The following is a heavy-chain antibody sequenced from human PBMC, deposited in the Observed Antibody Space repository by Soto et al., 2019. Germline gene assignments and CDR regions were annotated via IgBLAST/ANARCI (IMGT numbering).Heavy chain of an antibody. J-gene: IGHJ5*02. CDR3: ARDWFDA. CDR1: GFTFSNYW. Sequence: XGSLRLSGVASGFTFSNYWMSWVRQAPGKGLEWVANMKKDGSQKYYVDSVKGRFTISRDNARNSLYLQMNSLRVEDTAVYYCARDWFDAWGQGTLVTVSS. CDR2: MKKDGSQK. V-gene: IGHV3-7*01.